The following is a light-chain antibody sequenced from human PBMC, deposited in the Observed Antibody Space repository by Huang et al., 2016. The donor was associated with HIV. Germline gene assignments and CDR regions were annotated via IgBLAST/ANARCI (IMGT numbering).Light chain of an antibody. CDR3: HQYNNWLLS. CDR1: RSGSTN. Sequence: EIVMKQSPATLSVSPGERVTLSCMANRSGSTNLAWYQQRPGQAPRLLIYVASTRAPGIPARFSGSGSVTDFSLTISSLQSEDFALYYCHQYNNWLLSFGGGTRVDI. J-gene: IGKJ4*01. CDR2: VAS. V-gene: IGKV3-15*01.